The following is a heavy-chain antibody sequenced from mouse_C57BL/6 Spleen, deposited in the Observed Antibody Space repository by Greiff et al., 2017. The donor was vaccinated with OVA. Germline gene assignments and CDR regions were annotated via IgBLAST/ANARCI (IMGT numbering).Heavy chain of an antibody. CDR2: ISYDGSN. Sequence: DVKLQESGPGLVKPSQSLSLTCSVTGYSITSGYYWNWIRQFPGNKLEWMGYISYDGSNNYNPSLKNRISITRDTSKNQFFLKLNSVTTEDTATYYCALITTVDWYFDVWGTGTTVTVSS. V-gene: IGHV3-6*01. CDR3: ALITTVDWYFDV. CDR1: GYSITSGYY. J-gene: IGHJ1*03. D-gene: IGHD1-1*01.